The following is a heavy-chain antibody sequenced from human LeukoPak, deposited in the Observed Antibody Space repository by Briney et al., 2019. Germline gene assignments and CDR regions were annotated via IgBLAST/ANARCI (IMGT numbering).Heavy chain of an antibody. CDR1: GYSSTSYW. CDR3: ARMDPERGYAFGSGCYTDTQSYYYYYMDV. CDR2: IYPGDFDT. J-gene: IGHJ6*03. V-gene: IGHV5-51*01. D-gene: IGHD3-3*01. Sequence: GESLKFSCTGSGYSSTSYWIGWVRPTPGKGLEWMGIIYPGDFDTRNSPSFQGQATISADKTISTAYLQWSRLKASDTTMYYWARMDPERGYAFGSGCYTDTQSYYYYYMDVWGKGTTVTVSS.